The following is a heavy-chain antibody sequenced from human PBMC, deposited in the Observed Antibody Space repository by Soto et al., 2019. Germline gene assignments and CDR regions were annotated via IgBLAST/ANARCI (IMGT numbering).Heavy chain of an antibody. D-gene: IGHD1-1*01. V-gene: IGHV5-51*01. J-gene: IGHJ6*02. CDR1: GYSFTSYW. CDR2: IYPGDSDT. Sequence: PGASLKISCKGSGYSFTSYWIGWVRQMPEKGLEWMGSIYPGDSDTRYSPSFQGQVTISADKSISTAYLQWSSLKASDTAMYYCARDQYNWNDDYYYYGMDVWGQGTTVTVAS. CDR3: ARDQYNWNDDYYYYGMDV.